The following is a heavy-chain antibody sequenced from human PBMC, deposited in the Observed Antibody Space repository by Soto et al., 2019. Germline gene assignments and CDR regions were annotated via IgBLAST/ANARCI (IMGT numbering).Heavy chain of an antibody. V-gene: IGHV3-21*01. CDR3: ARDSSSCDNAFDI. Sequence: GGSVRLSCAASGFPFSSYSMNWVRQAPGKGLEWVSSISSSSSYIYYADSVKGRFTISRDNAKNSLYLQMNSLRAEDTAVYYCARDSSSCDNAFDISGQGSMVTVSS. J-gene: IGHJ3*02. CDR1: GFPFSSYS. CDR2: ISSSSSYI. D-gene: IGHD6-13*01.